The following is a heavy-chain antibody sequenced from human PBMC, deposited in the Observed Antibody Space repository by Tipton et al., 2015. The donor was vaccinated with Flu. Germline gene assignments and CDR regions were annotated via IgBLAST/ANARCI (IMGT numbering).Heavy chain of an antibody. CDR1: GGSVSGYF. CDR3: ARQVDGGSYRGRPIDN. CDR2: INHSGST. J-gene: IGHJ4*02. V-gene: IGHV4-34*01. D-gene: IGHD1-26*01. Sequence: TLSLTCTVYGGSVSGYFWSWIRQPPGKGLEWIGEINHSGSTNYNPSFKSRVTVSVDTSENQFSLRLTSVTAADTAVYYCARQVDGGSYRGRPIDNWGQGTLVTVSS.